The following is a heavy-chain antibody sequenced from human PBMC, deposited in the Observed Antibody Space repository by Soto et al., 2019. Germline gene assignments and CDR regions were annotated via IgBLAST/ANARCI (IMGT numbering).Heavy chain of an antibody. CDR2: ISRNSAYI. Sequence: GSLRLSCAASGFTFRSFTINWVRQAPGKGLEWVSTISRNSAYIYYTDALRGRFTISRDNAKNSLHLQMNSLRAEDTAVYYCTRDASRDSSARGWFDPWGPGTLVTVSS. V-gene: IGHV3-21*01. J-gene: IGHJ5*02. CDR1: GFTFRSFT. CDR3: TRDASRDSSARGWFDP. D-gene: IGHD6-13*01.